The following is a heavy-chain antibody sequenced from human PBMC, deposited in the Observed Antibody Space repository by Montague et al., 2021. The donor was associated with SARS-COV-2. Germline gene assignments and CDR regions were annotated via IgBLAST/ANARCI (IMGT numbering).Heavy chain of an antibody. V-gene: IGHV4-39*01. CDR3: ARVTHPSSAWHYYLDV. CDR2: IYNRENT. D-gene: IGHD6-13*01. J-gene: IGHJ6*03. CDR1: GDSISSSSYY. Sequence: SETLSLTCTVSGDSISSSSYYWGWIRQPPGKGLEWIGSIYNRENTYNNPSLRNRVSISVDTSKNQFSLNVRSVTAADTALFYCARVTHPSSAWHYYLDVWGKGTTVTV.